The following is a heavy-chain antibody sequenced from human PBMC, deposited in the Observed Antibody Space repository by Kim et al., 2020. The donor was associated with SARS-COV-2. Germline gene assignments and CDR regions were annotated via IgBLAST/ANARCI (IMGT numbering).Heavy chain of an antibody. J-gene: IGHJ4*02. Sequence: YYADSVKGRFTISRDNSKNTLYLQMTSLRAEDTAVYYCASLIAAAGTGDYWGQGTLVTVSS. D-gene: IGHD6-13*01. V-gene: IGHV3-33*01. CDR3: ASLIAAAGTGDY.